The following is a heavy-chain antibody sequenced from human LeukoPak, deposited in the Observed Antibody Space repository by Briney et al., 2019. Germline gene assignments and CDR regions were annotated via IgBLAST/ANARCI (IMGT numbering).Heavy chain of an antibody. J-gene: IGHJ4*02. D-gene: IGHD3-10*01. Sequence: GGSLRLSCTASGFTSGEYAMTSVPQAPGKGLGWVGFIRSKAYGGTTEYAASVKARFTISRDDSKSIAYLKMNSLKTEDTAVYYSRVQTPYYWGQGTLVTVSS. CDR1: GFTSGEYA. V-gene: IGHV3-49*04. CDR2: IRSKAYGGTT. CDR3: RVQTPYY.